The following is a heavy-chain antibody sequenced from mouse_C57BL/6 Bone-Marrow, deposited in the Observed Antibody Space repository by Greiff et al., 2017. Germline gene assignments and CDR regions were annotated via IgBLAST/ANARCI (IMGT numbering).Heavy chain of an antibody. CDR2: ISSGGSYT. CDR3: ARRGYYYSMDY. CDR1: GFTFSSYG. J-gene: IGHJ4*01. Sequence: EVQGVESGGDLVKPGGSLKLSCAASGFTFSSYGMSWVRKTPDTRLEWVATISSGGSYTYYPDSVKGRFTISRDNAKNTLYLQVSSLKSEDTAMYYYARRGYYYSMDYWGQGTSVTVSS. V-gene: IGHV5-6*01.